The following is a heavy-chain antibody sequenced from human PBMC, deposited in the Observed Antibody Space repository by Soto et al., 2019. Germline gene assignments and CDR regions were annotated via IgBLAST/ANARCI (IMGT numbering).Heavy chain of an antibody. Sequence: EVQLVESGGGLVQPGGSLRLSCAASGFTFSSYWMHWVRQAPGKGLVWVSRINSDGSSTSYADSVKGRFTISRDKAKNTRYLQMNSLRAEDTAVYYCAVAVAGPTAIGYWGQGTLVTVSS. CDR2: INSDGSST. CDR1: GFTFSSYW. J-gene: IGHJ4*02. CDR3: AVAVAGPTAIGY. V-gene: IGHV3-74*01. D-gene: IGHD6-19*01.